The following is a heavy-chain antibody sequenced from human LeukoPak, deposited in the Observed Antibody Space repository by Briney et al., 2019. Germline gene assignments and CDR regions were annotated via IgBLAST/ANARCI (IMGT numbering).Heavy chain of an antibody. J-gene: IGHJ4*02. V-gene: IGHV4-4*07. CDR3: ARLIAEVGGGTNYFDT. D-gene: IGHD2-21*01. CDR1: GGSVTTSY. Sequence: SETLSLTCTVSGGSVTTSYWSWIRQSAGEGLEWIGRVYISGDTKYNPSLKSRVIMSLDASKNQFSLSLRSVTAADTAVYYCARLIAEVGGGTNYFDTWGQGTQVTVSS. CDR2: VYISGDT.